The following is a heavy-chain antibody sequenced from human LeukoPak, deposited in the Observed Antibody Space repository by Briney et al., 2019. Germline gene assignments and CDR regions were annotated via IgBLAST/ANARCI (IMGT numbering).Heavy chain of an antibody. Sequence: PGGSLRLSCAASGFSFSDSYMSWIRQAPGKGLESLAYISGSGSDITYAGSVKGRFTISRDNAKNSLYLQMNSLKAEDTAIYYCSRDPRLLDYWGQGTLVTVSS. D-gene: IGHD2/OR15-2a*01. CDR2: ISGSGSDI. CDR1: GFSFSDSY. V-gene: IGHV3-11*01. CDR3: SRDPRLLDY. J-gene: IGHJ4*02.